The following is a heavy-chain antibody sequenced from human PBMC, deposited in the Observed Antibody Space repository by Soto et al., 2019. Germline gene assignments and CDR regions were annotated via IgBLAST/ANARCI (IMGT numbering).Heavy chain of an antibody. V-gene: IGHV4-31*03. CDR3: ARENSSSSMDV. CDR1: GGSISSGGYY. Sequence: SETLSLTCTVSGGSISSGGYYWSWIRQHPGKGLEWIGYIYYSGSTYYNPSLKSRVTISVDTSKNQFSLKLSSVTAADTAVYYCARENSSSSMDVWGKGTTVTVSS. D-gene: IGHD6-13*01. CDR2: IYYSGST. J-gene: IGHJ6*03.